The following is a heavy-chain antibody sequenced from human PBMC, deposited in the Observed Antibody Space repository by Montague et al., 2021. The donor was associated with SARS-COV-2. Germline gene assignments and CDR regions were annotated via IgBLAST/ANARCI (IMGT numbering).Heavy chain of an antibody. CDR3: ARETMTADAFDI. J-gene: IGHJ3*02. Sequence: SETLSLTCTVSGASVSSSDWGWIRHSPAKGLEWFGYFNSVWSTDYYTSPKSRVTISRDTSKNKFSLKVRSVTAADTAIYYCARETMTADAFDIWGQGTMVTVSS. D-gene: IGHD1-14*01. CDR1: GASVSSSD. V-gene: IGHV4-59*02. CDR2: FNSVWST.